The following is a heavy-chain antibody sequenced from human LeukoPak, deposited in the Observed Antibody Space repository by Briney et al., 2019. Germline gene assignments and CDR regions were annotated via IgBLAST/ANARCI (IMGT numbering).Heavy chain of an antibody. CDR3: ARDGGAGGEYNWSYRGAFDT. J-gene: IGHJ3*02. D-gene: IGHD1-7*01. V-gene: IGHV1-18*01. Sequence: ASVKVSCKASGYTFTSYGISWVRQAPGQGLEWMGWISAYNGNTNYAQKLQGRVTMTTDTSTSTAYMELRSLRSDDTAVYYCARDGGAGGEYNWSYRGAFDTWGQGTMVTVSS. CDR1: GYTFTSYG. CDR2: ISAYNGNT.